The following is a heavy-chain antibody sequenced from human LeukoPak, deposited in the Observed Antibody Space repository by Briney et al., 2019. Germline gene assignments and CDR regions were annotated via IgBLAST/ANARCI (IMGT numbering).Heavy chain of an antibody. J-gene: IGHJ6*02. CDR1: GGSISSHY. Sequence: SETLSLTCTVSGGSISSHYWSWIRQPPGKGLEWIGYISYSGSTNYNPSLKSRVTISVDTSKNQFSLKLGSVTAADTAVYYCARVNSNYFRSSYYYYGMDVWGQGTTVTVSS. CDR3: ARVNSNYFRSSYYYYGMDV. D-gene: IGHD4-11*01. V-gene: IGHV4-59*11. CDR2: ISYSGST.